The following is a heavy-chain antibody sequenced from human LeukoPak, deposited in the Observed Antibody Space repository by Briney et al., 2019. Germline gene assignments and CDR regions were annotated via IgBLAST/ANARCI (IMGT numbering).Heavy chain of an antibody. CDR2: ISYDGSNK. CDR3: ARDPNLYYYDSSGPLDY. D-gene: IGHD3-22*01. CDR1: GFTFSSYA. V-gene: IGHV3-30*04. J-gene: IGHJ4*02. Sequence: GGSLRLSCAASGFTFSSYAMHWVRQAPGKGLEWVAVISYDGSNKYYADSVKGRFTISRDNSKNTLYLQMNSLRAEDTAVYYCARDPNLYYYDSSGPLDYWGRGTLVTVSS.